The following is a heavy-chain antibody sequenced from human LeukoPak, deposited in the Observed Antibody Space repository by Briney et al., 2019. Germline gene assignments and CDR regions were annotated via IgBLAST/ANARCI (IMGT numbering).Heavy chain of an antibody. CDR2: IFYTGKN. Sequence: PSETLSLTCAVSGGSINSHYWGWIRHPPGKGLQWIGDIFYTGKNNYNPSLKSRVTISLDTSKDHLSLHLTSVLAADTAIYYCVRRDPGWNYFDYWGQGILVTVSS. V-gene: IGHV4-59*08. J-gene: IGHJ4*02. CDR1: GGSINSHY. CDR3: VRRDPGWNYFDY. D-gene: IGHD6-19*01.